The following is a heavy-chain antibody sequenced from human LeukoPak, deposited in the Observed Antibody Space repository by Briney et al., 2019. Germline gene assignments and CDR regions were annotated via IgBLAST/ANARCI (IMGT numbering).Heavy chain of an antibody. CDR1: GFRFSDYY. V-gene: IGHV3-11*01. Sequence: SGGSLRLSCAASGFRFSDYYMSWIRQAPGKGLEWFSYISSPGSTTYYADSVKGRFTISRDNAKNSLSLQMNSLRADDTAVYYCASGIQPRLSWFFDLWSRGTLVTVSS. CDR2: ISSPGSTT. J-gene: IGHJ2*01. D-gene: IGHD5-18*01. CDR3: ASGIQPRLSWFFDL.